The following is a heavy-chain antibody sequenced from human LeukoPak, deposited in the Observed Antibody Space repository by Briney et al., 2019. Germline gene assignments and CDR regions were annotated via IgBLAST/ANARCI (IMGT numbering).Heavy chain of an antibody. J-gene: IGHJ4*02. CDR2: IIPIVGIA. V-gene: IGHV1-69*10. CDR3: ARDPDSDVVVVAATRRCFD. Sequence: SVKVSRKASGGTFSSYAISWVRQPPGQGLEWTGGIIPIVGIANYARKFQGRVTITGDESTSTAYIELSSQRSEDTAVYYCARDPDSDVVVVAATRRCFDWGQGTLVTVSS. D-gene: IGHD2-15*01. CDR1: GGTFSSYA.